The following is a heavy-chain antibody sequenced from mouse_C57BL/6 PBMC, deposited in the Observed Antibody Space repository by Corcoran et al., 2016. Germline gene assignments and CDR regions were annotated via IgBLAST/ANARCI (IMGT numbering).Heavy chain of an antibody. Sequence: QVQLKQSGAELVRPGASVKLSCKASGYTFTDYYINWVKQRPGQGLEWIARIYPGSGNTYYNEKFKGKATLTAEKSSSTAYMQLSSLTSEDSAVYFCARDYDYGGGAMDYWGQGTSVTVSS. CDR3: ARDYDYGGGAMDY. D-gene: IGHD2-4*01. CDR2: IYPGSGNT. J-gene: IGHJ4*01. CDR1: GYTFTDYY. V-gene: IGHV1-76*01.